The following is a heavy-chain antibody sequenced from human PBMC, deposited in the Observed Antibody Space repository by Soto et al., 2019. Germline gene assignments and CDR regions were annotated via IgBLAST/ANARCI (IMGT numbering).Heavy chain of an antibody. D-gene: IGHD3-22*01. CDR3: ARGYYDSSGLNWFDP. CDR2: IYHSGST. V-gene: IGHV4-38-2*01. J-gene: IGHJ5*02. CDR1: CYPISSGYY. Sequence: SETLSLTCAVSCYPISSGYYWGWIRQPPGKGLEWIGSIYHSGSTYYNPSLKSRVTISVDTSKNQFSLRLSSVTAADTAVYYCARGYYDSSGLNWFDPWGQGTLVTVSS.